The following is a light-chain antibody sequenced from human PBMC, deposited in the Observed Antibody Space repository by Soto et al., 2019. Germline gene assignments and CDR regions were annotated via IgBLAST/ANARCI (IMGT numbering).Light chain of an antibody. Sequence: DIQMTQSPSIVSASVGDSVTITCRARQRIDTWLAWYQQKPGTAPKLLIYKATTLQSGVPSRFSGSGSGTEFTLAISSLEPDDFATYYCQEYETFSPWTFGQGTKVEVK. CDR2: KAT. V-gene: IGKV1-5*03. CDR3: QEYETFSPWT. CDR1: QRIDTW. J-gene: IGKJ1*01.